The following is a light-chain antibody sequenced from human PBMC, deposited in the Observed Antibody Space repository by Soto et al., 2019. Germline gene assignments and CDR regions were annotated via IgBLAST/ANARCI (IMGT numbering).Light chain of an antibody. Sequence: EIVMTQSPATLSVSPGERATLSCRASQSVSSSLAWYQQKPGQAPRLLIYGASTRATGIPARFSGSGSETEFTLTISRLDPEDFAVYYCHQYGDSPPFTFGPGTRVDTK. V-gene: IGKV3-15*01. CDR3: HQYGDSPPFT. CDR1: QSVSSS. CDR2: GAS. J-gene: IGKJ3*01.